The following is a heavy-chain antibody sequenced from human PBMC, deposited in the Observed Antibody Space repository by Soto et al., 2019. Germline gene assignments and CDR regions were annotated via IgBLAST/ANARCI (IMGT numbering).Heavy chain of an antibody. V-gene: IGHV1-69*02. J-gene: IGHJ4*02. Sequence: QVQLVQSGAEVKKPGSSVKVSCKASGGTFSSYSISWVRQAPGQGLEWMGRIIPILGIANYAQKFQGRVTITAGKSTSTAYMELSSLRSEDTAVYYGARAPYYDFWSGYLFDYWGQGTLVTVSS. CDR1: GGTFSSYS. CDR3: ARAPYYDFWSGYLFDY. CDR2: IIPILGIA. D-gene: IGHD3-3*01.